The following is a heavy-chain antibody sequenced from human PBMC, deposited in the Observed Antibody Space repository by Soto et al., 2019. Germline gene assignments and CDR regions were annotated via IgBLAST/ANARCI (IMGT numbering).Heavy chain of an antibody. CDR1: AYTFTVYY. D-gene: IGHD3-10*01. Sequence: ASVKLSCKASAYTFTVYYMHWVRRAPGQGLEWMGWINPNSGGTNYAQKFQGWVTMTRDTSISTAYMELSRLRSDDTAVYYCAREGVTESPPDYYGMDGWGQGTTVTVXS. V-gene: IGHV1-2*04. CDR3: AREGVTESPPDYYGMDG. J-gene: IGHJ6*02. CDR2: INPNSGGT.